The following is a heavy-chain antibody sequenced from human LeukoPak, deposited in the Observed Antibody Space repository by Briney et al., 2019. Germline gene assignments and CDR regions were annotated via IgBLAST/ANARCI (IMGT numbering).Heavy chain of an antibody. D-gene: IGHD3-16*01. CDR2: IYYSGST. CDR3: ARVPRANYDYVWGSC. Sequence: SETLSLTCTVSGGFISSSSYYWGWIRQPPGKGLEWMGSIYYSGSTYYNPSLKSRVTISVDTSKNQFSLKLSSVTAADTAVYYCARVPRANYDYVWGSCWGQRTLVTVSS. V-gene: IGHV4-39*01. CDR1: GGFISSSSYY. J-gene: IGHJ4*02.